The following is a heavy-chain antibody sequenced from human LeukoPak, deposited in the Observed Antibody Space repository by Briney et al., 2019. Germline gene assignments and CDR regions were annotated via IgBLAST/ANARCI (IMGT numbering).Heavy chain of an antibody. CDR2: INPNSGGT. Sequence: ASVKVSCKASGYTFTGYYMHWVRQAPGQGLEWMGWINPNSGGTNYAQKFQGRVTMTRDTSISTAYMELSRLRSDDTAVYYCVRGGRYSGSYYDYYYYYMDVWGKGTTVTVSS. J-gene: IGHJ6*03. CDR3: VRGGRYSGSYYDYYYYYMDV. D-gene: IGHD1-26*01. V-gene: IGHV1-2*02. CDR1: GYTFTGYY.